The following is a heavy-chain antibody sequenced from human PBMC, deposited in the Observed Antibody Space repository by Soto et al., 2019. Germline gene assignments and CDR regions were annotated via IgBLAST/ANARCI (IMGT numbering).Heavy chain of an antibody. CDR3: ERHSKNWFQTEGMDV. Sequence: SETLSLTCTVSVDSITTYYWSWIRQPAGKGLEWIGRIDASGNTNYNPSLNSRVTMSIDTSKKQFSLKLTSVTAADTAIYYCERHSKNWFQTEGMDVWGQGTTVTVSS. V-gene: IGHV4-4*07. CDR2: IDASGNT. D-gene: IGHD3-9*01. J-gene: IGHJ6*02. CDR1: VDSITTYY.